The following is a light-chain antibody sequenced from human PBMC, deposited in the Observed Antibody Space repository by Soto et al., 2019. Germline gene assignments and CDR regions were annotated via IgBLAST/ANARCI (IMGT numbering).Light chain of an antibody. J-gene: IGKJ5*01. V-gene: IGKV3D-20*01. Sequence: IVLTQSPVTLSLSPGDRGTLSCGASQSVSSSYLAWYQQQPGLAPRLLIYDASSRATGTPDGCSGSGSGTDFTLTISRLEPEDVAVYYCQQYGSSPFTVGQGTRLEIK. CDR1: QSVSSSY. CDR2: DAS. CDR3: QQYGSSPFT.